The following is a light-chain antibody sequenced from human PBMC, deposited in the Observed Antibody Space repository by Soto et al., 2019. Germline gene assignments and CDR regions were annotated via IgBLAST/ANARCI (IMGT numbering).Light chain of an antibody. J-gene: IGKJ1*01. CDR1: QSISSW. Sequence: DIQMTQSPSTLSASVGDRVTIICRASQSISSWLAWYQQKPGKAPKLLIYKASSLESGVPSRFSGSGSGTEFTLTISSLQPDDFATYYCQQYKSWTFGQGTKVDIK. CDR3: QQYKSWT. V-gene: IGKV1-5*03. CDR2: KAS.